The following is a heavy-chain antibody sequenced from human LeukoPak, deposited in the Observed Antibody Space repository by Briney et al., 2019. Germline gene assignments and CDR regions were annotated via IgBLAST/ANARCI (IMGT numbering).Heavy chain of an antibody. V-gene: IGHV4-34*01. J-gene: IGHJ1*01. CDR3: ARGSLRYFDWLRGAEYFQH. CDR2: INHSGST. Sequence: SETLSLTCAVYGGSFSGYYWSWIRQPPGKGLEWIGEINHSGSTNYNPSLKSRVTISVDTSKNQFSQKLSSVTAADTAVYYCARGSLRYFDWLRGAEYFQHWGQGTLVTVSS. D-gene: IGHD3-9*01. CDR1: GGSFSGYY.